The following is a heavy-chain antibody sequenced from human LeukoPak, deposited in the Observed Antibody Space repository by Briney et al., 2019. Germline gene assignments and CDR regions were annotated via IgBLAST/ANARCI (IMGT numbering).Heavy chain of an antibody. J-gene: IGHJ4*02. CDR1: GYTFTNYG. V-gene: IGHV1-18*01. CDR2: ISAHDGTR. Sequence: ASVKVSCKASGYTFTNYGITWVRQAPGQGLEWMGWISAHDGTRNYALKHEDRVTMTTDTSTSTAYMELRGLRSDDTTVYYCARRSTLYSSGRFYFDYWGQGTLVTVSS. D-gene: IGHD6-19*01. CDR3: ARRSTLYSSGRFYFDY.